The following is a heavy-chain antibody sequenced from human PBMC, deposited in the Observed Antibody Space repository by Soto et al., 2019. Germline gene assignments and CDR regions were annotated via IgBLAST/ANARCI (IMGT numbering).Heavy chain of an antibody. CDR1: GYPVTAYY. CDR3: ARGGGVGVAGSAAFDM. D-gene: IGHD3-3*01. Sequence: QLHLVQSGAVVKKPGASVTVSCSASGYPVTAYYMHWVRQAPGRGLEWMGGINPATGAAKYTQTFGGRVTLTRDPSTSTVFMELSGLTSEDTAVFYGARGGGVGVAGSAAFDMWGQGTLVTVSS. V-gene: IGHV1-2*02. J-gene: IGHJ3*02. CDR2: INPATGAA.